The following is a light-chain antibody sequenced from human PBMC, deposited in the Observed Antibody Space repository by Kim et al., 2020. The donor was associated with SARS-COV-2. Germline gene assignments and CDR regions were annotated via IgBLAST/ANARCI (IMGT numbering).Light chain of an antibody. V-gene: IGLV6-57*03. CDR2: EDN. J-gene: IGLJ1*01. CDR3: QSYDNNIPFI. Sequence: NFMLTQPHSVSESPGKTVTISCTRSSGSVGSNYVQWYQQRPGSAPTTVIYEDNQRPSGVPDRFSGSIDTSSNSASLTISGLTTEDEADYYCQSYDNNIPFIFGAGTKVSGL. CDR1: SGSVGSNY.